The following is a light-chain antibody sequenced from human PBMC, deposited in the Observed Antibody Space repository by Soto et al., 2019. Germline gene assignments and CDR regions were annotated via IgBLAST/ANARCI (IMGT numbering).Light chain of an antibody. V-gene: IGKV3-15*01. Sequence: EMVMTQSPATLSVSPGERATLSCRASQSVSSNLAWYQQKPGQAPRLLIYDASTRATGIPARFSGSGSGIEFTLTISSLQSEDFAVYYCQQDNNWPPGTFGQGTKVEIK. CDR2: DAS. CDR3: QQDNNWPPGT. CDR1: QSVSSN. J-gene: IGKJ1*01.